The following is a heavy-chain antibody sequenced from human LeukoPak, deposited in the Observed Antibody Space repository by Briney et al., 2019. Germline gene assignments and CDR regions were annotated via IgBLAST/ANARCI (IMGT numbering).Heavy chain of an antibody. CDR3: ARLATTVTTNWYFDL. D-gene: IGHD4-17*01. CDR2: IYYSGST. V-gene: IGHV4-59*08. Sequence: SETLSLTCTVSGGSISSYYWSWIRQPPGKGLEWIGYIYYSGSTNYNPSLKSRVAISVDTSKDQFSLKLSSVTAADTAVYYCARLATTVTTNWYFDLWGRGTLVTVSS. J-gene: IGHJ2*01. CDR1: GGSISSYY.